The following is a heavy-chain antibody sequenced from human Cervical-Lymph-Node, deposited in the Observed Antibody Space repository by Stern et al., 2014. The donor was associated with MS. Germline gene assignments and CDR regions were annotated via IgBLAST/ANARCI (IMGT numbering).Heavy chain of an antibody. V-gene: IGHV4-61*02. CDR1: GGSVSSGSSY. J-gene: IGHJ4*02. CDR3: ASGYRFFES. D-gene: IGHD5-18*01. CDR2: IHPSGNA. Sequence: VQLVESGPGLVKPSQTLSLTCTLSGGSVSSGSSYWSWIRQPAGKGLEWIGRIHPSGNAFYTPSLKSRVPISLDTSKNQISLKLTSVTAADTAVYYCASGYRFFESWGQGTLVTVSS.